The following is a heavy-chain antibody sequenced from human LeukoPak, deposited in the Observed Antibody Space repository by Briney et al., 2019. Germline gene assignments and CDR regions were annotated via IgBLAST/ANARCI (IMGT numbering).Heavy chain of an antibody. CDR3: ANGPQYNTLTGYYKVRSHLDY. CDR1: GFTFSNYG. V-gene: IGHV3-30*02. J-gene: IGHJ4*02. CDR2: IRYDGSIK. Sequence: QSGGSLRLSCAASGFTFSNYGMQWVRQAPGKGLEWVAFIRYDGSIKHYADSVKGRFTISRDNSKNTLYLQMNSLRAEDTAVYYCANGPQYNTLTGYYKVRSHLDYWGQGTLVTVSS. D-gene: IGHD3-9*01.